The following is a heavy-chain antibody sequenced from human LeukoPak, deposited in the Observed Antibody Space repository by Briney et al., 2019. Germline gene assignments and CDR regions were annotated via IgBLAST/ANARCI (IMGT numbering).Heavy chain of an antibody. CDR3: ANRPGWRAFDY. V-gene: IGHV3-23*01. CDR2: INYSGGST. CDR1: GFTFSSDP. J-gene: IGHJ4*02. Sequence: GSLRLSCAASGFTFSSDPMSWVRQAPGKGLEWVSTINYSGGSTYYADSVKGRFTISRDNSKNTLYPQMNSLRAEDTAVYYCANRPGWRAFDYWGQETLVTVSS.